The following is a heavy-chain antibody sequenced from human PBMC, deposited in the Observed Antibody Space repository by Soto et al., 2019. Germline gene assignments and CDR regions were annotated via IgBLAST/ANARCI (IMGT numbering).Heavy chain of an antibody. J-gene: IGHJ6*03. CDR3: ARQGAHRYCSTTSCYTHIYYMEV. V-gene: IGHV4-39*01. CDR2: IYYSGSGST. CDR1: GGSISSSSHY. D-gene: IGHD2-2*02. Sequence: PSETLSLTCTVSGGSISSSSHYWGWIRQPPGKGLEWIGSIYYSGSGSTYSHPSLKSRITISVDTSKNQFSLKLSSVTAADTAVYYCARQGAHRYCSTTSCYTHIYYMEVWGKGTAVT.